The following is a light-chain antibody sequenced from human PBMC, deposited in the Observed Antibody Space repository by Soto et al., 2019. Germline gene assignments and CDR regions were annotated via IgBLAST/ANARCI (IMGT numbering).Light chain of an antibody. CDR1: QSVSANL. V-gene: IGKV3-20*01. J-gene: IGKJ2*01. CDR3: PPDGSSPYT. Sequence: EIVLTQSPGPLSLSPGERATLSCRASQSVSANLVAWYQHKPGQPPRLFIYAASGRAAGIPARFSGSGSGTYFTLTISRLEPEDFAVYYCPPDGSSPYTFAQGPKLEI. CDR2: AAS.